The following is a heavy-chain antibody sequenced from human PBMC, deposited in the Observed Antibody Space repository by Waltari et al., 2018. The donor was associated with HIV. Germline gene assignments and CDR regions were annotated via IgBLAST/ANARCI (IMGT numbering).Heavy chain of an antibody. J-gene: IGHJ4*02. D-gene: IGHD3-3*01. V-gene: IGHV3-74*01. CDR2: IDEYGGIT. CDR3: ARDLSGYSDY. CDR1: GFTFRPYW. Sequence: EVLLVVSGGGLVQPGGSLRHPCAASGFTFRPYWMHWVRQAPGKGLVWVSRIDEYGGITNYADSVEGRFTISRDNAKNTLYLQMNNLRAEDTATYYCARDLSGYSDYWGQGTLVTVSS.